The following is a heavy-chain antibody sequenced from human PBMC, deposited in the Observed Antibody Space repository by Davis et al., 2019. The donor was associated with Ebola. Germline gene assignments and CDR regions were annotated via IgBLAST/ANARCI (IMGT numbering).Heavy chain of an antibody. CDR3: ARGPRAAFDI. Sequence: SETLSLTCAVYDGSFGGYFWSWIRQSPGKGLEWLGEVNRDGSSHDNPSLKSRVTISVDTSKNQFSLNMTPVTAADTAVYYCARGPRAAFDIWGQGTRVIVSS. J-gene: IGHJ3*02. V-gene: IGHV4-34*01. CDR1: DGSFGGYF. CDR2: VNRDGSS.